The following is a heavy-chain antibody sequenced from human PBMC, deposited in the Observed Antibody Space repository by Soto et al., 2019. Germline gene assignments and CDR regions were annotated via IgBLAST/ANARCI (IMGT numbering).Heavy chain of an antibody. CDR2: ISGSGSGT. J-gene: IGHJ4*02. V-gene: IGHV3-23*01. Sequence: GGSLRLSCTASGLTFSTYAMSWVRQAPGKGLEWVSIISGSGSGTYYADSVKGRFTVSRDNPRNTLYVQMNSLRDEDTAVYYCAETSSYGNYYFDYWGPGTLVTVSS. CDR3: AETSSYGNYYFDY. D-gene: IGHD4-17*01. CDR1: GLTFSTYA.